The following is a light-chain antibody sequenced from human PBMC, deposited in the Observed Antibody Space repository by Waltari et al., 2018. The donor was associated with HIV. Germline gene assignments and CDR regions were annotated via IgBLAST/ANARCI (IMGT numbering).Light chain of an antibody. CDR1: RSNIGSNF. CDR3: AAWDDSLRGHVV. V-gene: IGLV1-47*01. CDR2: KNN. Sequence: QSVLTQPPSASATPGQRVTISCSGTRSNIGSNFVFWYQQFPGTAPKLLMYKNNKRFSGCPDRFSGSKSGTSASLAISGLRSEDEAVYYCAAWDDSLRGHVVFGGGTNLTV. J-gene: IGLJ2*01.